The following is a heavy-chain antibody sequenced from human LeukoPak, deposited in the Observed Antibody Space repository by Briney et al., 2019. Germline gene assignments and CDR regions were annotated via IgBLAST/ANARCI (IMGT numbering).Heavy chain of an antibody. D-gene: IGHD6-13*01. CDR3: ARHHYSSSFDY. J-gene: IGHJ4*02. V-gene: IGHV4-39*01. Sequence: PSETLSLTCTVSGGSISSSSYYWGWIRQPPGKGLEWIGSIYYSGSTYYNPSLKSRVTISVDTSKNQFSLKLSSVTAADTAVYYCARHHYSSSFDYWGQGTLVTVSS. CDR2: IYYSGST. CDR1: GGSISSSSYY.